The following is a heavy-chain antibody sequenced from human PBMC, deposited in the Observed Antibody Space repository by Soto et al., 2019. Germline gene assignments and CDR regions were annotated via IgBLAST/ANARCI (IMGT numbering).Heavy chain of an antibody. D-gene: IGHD5-12*01. CDR1: EVTFGGFS. CDR3: ARDSVGYPDAFDI. V-gene: IGHV3-48*01. CDR2: ISSSSSTI. Sequence: GGSLRLSCAAAEVTFGGFSMNLVRQAPGKGLEWVSYISSSSSTIYYADSVKGRFTIPRDNAKNSLYLQMNSLRAEDTAVYYCARDSVGYPDAFDIWGQGTMVTVSS. J-gene: IGHJ3*02.